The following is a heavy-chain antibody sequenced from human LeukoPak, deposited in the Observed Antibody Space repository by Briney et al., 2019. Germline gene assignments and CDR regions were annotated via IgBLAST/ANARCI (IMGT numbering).Heavy chain of an antibody. CDR1: GFTFSSYG. Sequence: GGSLRLSCAASGFTFSSYGMHWVRQAPGKGLEWVAFIRYDGSNKYYADSVKGRFTISRDNSKNALYLQMNSLRAEDTAVYYCAKLSLVGSDGGKAFEIWGQGTMVTVSS. V-gene: IGHV3-30*02. CDR2: IRYDGSNK. D-gene: IGHD3-16*01. J-gene: IGHJ3*02. CDR3: AKLSLVGSDGGKAFEI.